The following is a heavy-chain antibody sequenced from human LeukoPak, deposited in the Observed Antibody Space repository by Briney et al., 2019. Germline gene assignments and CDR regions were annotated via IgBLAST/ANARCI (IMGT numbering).Heavy chain of an antibody. D-gene: IGHD2-2*03. V-gene: IGHV3-53*01. Sequence: PGGSLRLSCAVSGFTVSSSYMSWVRQAPGKGLEWVSVIFSGGRTYYTDSVKGRFTISGDNAKNPLYLQMNSLRAEDTAVYYCARERNLDNYYFDYWGQGTLVTVSS. J-gene: IGHJ4*02. CDR3: ARERNLDNYYFDY. CDR2: IFSGGRT. CDR1: GFTVSSSY.